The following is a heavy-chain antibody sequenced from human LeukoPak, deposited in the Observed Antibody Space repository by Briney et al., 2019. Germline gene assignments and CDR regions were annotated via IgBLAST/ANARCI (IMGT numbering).Heavy chain of an antibody. CDR3: ARDPKWAFGGPNGGDLDY. Sequence: TSETLSLTCAVYGGSFSGHYWSWIRQPPGKGLEWIGEVNHRGRTTYNPSLESRVTISADTSKNQFSLRLTSVTAADTAVYYCARDPKWAFGGPNGGDLDYWGQGVLVTVSS. CDR2: VNHRGRT. CDR1: GGSFSGHY. J-gene: IGHJ4*02. V-gene: IGHV4-34*01. D-gene: IGHD3-16*01.